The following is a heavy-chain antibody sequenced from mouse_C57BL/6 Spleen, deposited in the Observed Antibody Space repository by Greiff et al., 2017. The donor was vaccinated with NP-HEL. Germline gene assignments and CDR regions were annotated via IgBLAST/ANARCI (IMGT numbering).Heavy chain of an antibody. V-gene: IGHV14-1*01. CDR2: IDPEDGDT. D-gene: IGHD2-5*01. CDR1: GFNIKDYY. CDR3: TTDPYYSNYDYFDY. Sequence: EVQRVESGAELVRPGASVKLSCTASGFNIKDYYMHWVKQRPEQGLEWIGRIDPEDGDTEYAPRFPGKATMTADTSSNTAYLQLSSLTSEDTAVYYCTTDPYYSNYDYFDYWGQGTTLTVSS. J-gene: IGHJ2*01.